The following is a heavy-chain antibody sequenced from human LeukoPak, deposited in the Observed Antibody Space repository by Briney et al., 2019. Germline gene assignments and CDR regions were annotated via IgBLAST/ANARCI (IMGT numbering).Heavy chain of an antibody. Sequence: PSETLSLTCAVYGGSFSGYYWSWIRQPPGKGLEWIGEINHSGSTNYNPSLKSRVTISVDTSKNQFSLKLSSVPAADTAVYYCARVGSNWFDPWGQGTLVTVSS. CDR3: ARVGSNWFDP. CDR2: INHSGST. D-gene: IGHD3-10*01. V-gene: IGHV4-34*01. CDR1: GGSFSGYY. J-gene: IGHJ5*02.